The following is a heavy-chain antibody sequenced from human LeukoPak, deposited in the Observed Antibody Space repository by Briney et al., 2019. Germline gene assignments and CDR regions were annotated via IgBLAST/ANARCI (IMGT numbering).Heavy chain of an antibody. D-gene: IGHD2-15*01. J-gene: IGHJ5*02. CDR3: ARGADGVSSNSRGWFDP. CDR1: GFTFSSYS. V-gene: IGHV3-21*01. CDR2: ISSSRSYI. Sequence: GGSLRLSCVASGFTFSSYSVNWVRQAPGKGLEWVSSISSSRSYIYYADSVKGRFTISRDNAKNSLYLQMNSLRAEDTAVYSCARGADGVSSNSRGWFDPWGQGTLVTVSS.